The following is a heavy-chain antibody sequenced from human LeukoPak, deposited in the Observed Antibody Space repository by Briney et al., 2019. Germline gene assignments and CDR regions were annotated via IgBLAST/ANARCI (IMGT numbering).Heavy chain of an antibody. Sequence: GGSLRLSCAASGFTFSSYAMHWVRQAPGKGLGWVAVISYDGSNKYYADSVKGRFTISRDNSKNTLYLQMNSLRAEDTAVYYCARANWFGEFIYYYYYGMDVWDQGKTVTVSS. V-gene: IGHV3-30-3*01. D-gene: IGHD3-10*01. CDR2: ISYDGSNK. J-gene: IGHJ6*02. CDR3: ARANWFGEFIYYYYYGMDV. CDR1: GFTFSSYA.